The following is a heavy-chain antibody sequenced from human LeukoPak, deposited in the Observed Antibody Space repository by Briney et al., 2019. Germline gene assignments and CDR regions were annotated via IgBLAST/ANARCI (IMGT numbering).Heavy chain of an antibody. D-gene: IGHD3-10*01. CDR2: ISGSGGST. J-gene: IGHJ4*02. CDR1: GFTFSSHA. Sequence: GGSLRLSCAASGFTFSSHAMSWVRQAPGKGLEWGPAISGSGGSTYYADSVKGRFTISRDNSKNTLYLQMNSLRAEDTAVYYCAKDALYYYGSGSYRGYFDYWGQGTLVTVSS. V-gene: IGHV3-23*01. CDR3: AKDALYYYGSGSYRGYFDY.